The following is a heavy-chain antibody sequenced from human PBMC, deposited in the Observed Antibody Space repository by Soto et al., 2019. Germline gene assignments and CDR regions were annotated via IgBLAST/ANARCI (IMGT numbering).Heavy chain of an antibody. Sequence: QVQLVQSGAEVKKPGSSVKVSCKASGGTFSSYAISWVRQAPGQGLEWMGGIIPIFGTANYAQKFQGRVTITADESTSTAYMELSSLRSEDTAVYYCARAYLDCSGGSCYSRGPWCYYGMDVWGQGTTVTVSS. CDR2: IIPIFGTA. CDR1: GGTFSSYA. V-gene: IGHV1-69*01. J-gene: IGHJ6*02. D-gene: IGHD2-15*01. CDR3: ARAYLDCSGGSCYSRGPWCYYGMDV.